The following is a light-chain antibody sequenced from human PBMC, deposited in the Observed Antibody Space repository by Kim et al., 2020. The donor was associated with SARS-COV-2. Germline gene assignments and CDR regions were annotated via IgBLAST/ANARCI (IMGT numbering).Light chain of an antibody. V-gene: IGLV3-10*01. CDR2: EDS. Sequence: PGQTARITCSGEALPKKYAYWYQQKSGQAPVLVIYEDSKRPSGIPERFSGSSSGTMATLTISGAQVEDEADYYCYSTDSSGNHWVFGGGTKLTVL. J-gene: IGLJ3*02. CDR3: YSTDSSGNHWV. CDR1: ALPKKY.